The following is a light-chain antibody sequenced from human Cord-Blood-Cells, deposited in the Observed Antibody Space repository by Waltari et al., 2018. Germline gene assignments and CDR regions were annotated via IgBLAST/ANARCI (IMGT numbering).Light chain of an antibody. CDR1: QRISSY. J-gene: IGKJ5*01. V-gene: IGKV1-39*01. CDR2: AAS. Sequence: IQMPSLPSSLSELVGDRVTITCRAIQRISSYLNWYQQKPGKAPSLLIYAASSLQSGVPSSVSGSGSGTDFTLTISSLQPEDFATYYCQQSYSTHITFGQGTRLEIK. CDR3: QQSYSTHIT.